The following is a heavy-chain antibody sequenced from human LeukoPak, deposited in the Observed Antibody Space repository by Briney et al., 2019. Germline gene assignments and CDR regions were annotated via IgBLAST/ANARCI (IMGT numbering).Heavy chain of an antibody. CDR2: IYYSGSP. CDR3: ARSRRDYPYFDS. J-gene: IGHJ4*02. D-gene: IGHD4-17*01. V-gene: IGHV4-30-4*01. Sequence: PSETLSLTCNVSTGSITSDEFFWNWIRQPPGKGLEWIGYIYYSGSPWYNPSLNSRLTMSIDTSKNQFSLRLTSVTAADTAVYFCARSRRDYPYFDSWGQGTLVTVSS. CDR1: TGSITSDEFF.